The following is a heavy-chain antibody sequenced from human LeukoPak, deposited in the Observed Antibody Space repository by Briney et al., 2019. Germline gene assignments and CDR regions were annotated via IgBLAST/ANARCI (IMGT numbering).Heavy chain of an antibody. J-gene: IGHJ4*02. CDR1: GYTFTSYG. CDR3: ARVGHYSGSENYYDSRGTFDY. Sequence: GASVKVSCKASGYTFTSYGISWVRQAPGQGLEWMGWISAYNGNTNYAQKLQGRVTMTTDTSTSTAYMELRSLRSDDTAVYYCARVGHYSGSENYYDSRGTFDYWGQGTLVTVSS. CDR2: ISAYNGNT. V-gene: IGHV1-18*01. D-gene: IGHD3-10*01.